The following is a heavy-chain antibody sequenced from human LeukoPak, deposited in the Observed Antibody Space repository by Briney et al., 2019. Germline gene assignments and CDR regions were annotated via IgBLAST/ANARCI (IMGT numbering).Heavy chain of an antibody. CDR2: IYYSGGT. J-gene: IGHJ6*03. CDR1: GGSISSSNYY. V-gene: IGHV4-39*01. Sequence: PSETLSLTCTVSGGSISSSNYYWVWIRQPPGKGLEWIGSIYYSGGTYYNPSLKSRVTISVDTSKNQFSLNLTSVTAADTAVYYCARHYSSGWYAAYYYYYMDVWGKGTTVTVSS. CDR3: ARHYSSGWYAAYYYYYMDV. D-gene: IGHD6-19*01.